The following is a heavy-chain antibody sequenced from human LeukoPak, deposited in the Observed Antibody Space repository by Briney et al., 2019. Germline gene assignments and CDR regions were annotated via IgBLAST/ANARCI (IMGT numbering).Heavy chain of an antibody. CDR2: ISSSSSTI. V-gene: IGHV3-48*01. CDR3: AREKLARYDFWSVSMNYMDV. D-gene: IGHD3-3*01. J-gene: IGHJ6*03. CDR1: AFTFSSYS. Sequence: PGGSLRLSCAASAFTFSSYSMNWVRQAPGKGLEWVAYISSSSSTICYADSVKGRFTISRDNSKNTLYLQMNSLRAEDTAVYYCAREKLARYDFWSVSMNYMDVWGKGTTVTVSS.